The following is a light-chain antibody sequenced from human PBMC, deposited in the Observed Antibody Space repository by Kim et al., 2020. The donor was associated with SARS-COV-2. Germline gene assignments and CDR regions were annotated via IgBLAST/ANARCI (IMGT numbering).Light chain of an antibody. V-gene: IGKV3-20*01. CDR3: QQYGSSPPT. CDR1: QSISSNY. Sequence: EIELTQSPGTLSLSPGERATLSCRASQSISSNYLAWHQQKPGQAPRLLIHGASSRATGIPDRFSGSGSGTDFTLTINRLEPEDFAVFYCQQYGSSPPTFGQGTKVDIK. CDR2: GAS. J-gene: IGKJ1*01.